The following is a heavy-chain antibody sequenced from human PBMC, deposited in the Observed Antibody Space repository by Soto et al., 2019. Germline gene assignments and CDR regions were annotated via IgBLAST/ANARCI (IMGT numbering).Heavy chain of an antibody. CDR2: IWYDGSNK. V-gene: IGHV3-33*01. Sequence: QVQLVASGGGVVQPGRSLRLSCAASGFTFSSYGMHWVLQAPGKGLEWVADIWYDGSNKYYADSVKGRFTISRDNSKNTLYLQMNSLRSEDTAVYYCARDLCWDSSFGYWGQGTLVTVSS. J-gene: IGHJ4*02. CDR3: ARDLCWDSSFGY. CDR1: GFTFSSYG. D-gene: IGHD3-22*01.